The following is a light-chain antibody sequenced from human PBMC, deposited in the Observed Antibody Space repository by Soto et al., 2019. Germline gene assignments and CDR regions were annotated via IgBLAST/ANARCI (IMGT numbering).Light chain of an antibody. CDR1: SSNIGNNY. CDR2: VTD. V-gene: IGLV1-51*01. Sequence: QSVLTQPPSVSAAPGQKVTISCSGSSSNIGNNYVSWYQQFPGTAPKLLIYVTDKRLSGIPDRFSGSKSGTSATLGITGLQTGDEADYYCEAWDSGLGTVVFGGGTKLTVL. CDR3: EAWDSGLGTVV. J-gene: IGLJ2*01.